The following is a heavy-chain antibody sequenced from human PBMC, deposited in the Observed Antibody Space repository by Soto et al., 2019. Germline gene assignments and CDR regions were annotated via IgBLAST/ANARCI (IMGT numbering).Heavy chain of an antibody. CDR3: ARDRRHCSGGSCTFHI. V-gene: IGHV1-69*12. D-gene: IGHD2-15*01. CDR2: IIPIFGTA. Sequence: QVQLVQSGAEVKKPGSSVKVSCKASGGTFSSYAISWVRQAPGQGLEWMGGIIPIFGTANYAQKFQGRVTITADESTSTAYMELSSLRSEDTAVYYCARDRRHCSGGSCTFHIWGQGTMVTVSS. CDR1: GGTFSSYA. J-gene: IGHJ3*02.